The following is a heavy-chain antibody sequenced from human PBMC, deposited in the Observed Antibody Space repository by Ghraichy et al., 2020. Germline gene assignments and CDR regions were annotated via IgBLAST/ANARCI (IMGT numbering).Heavy chain of an antibody. CDR1: GFTFSRYS. CDR3: VRDSGIVVAPTAIGTTAAARLDV. V-gene: IGHV3-21*01. J-gene: IGHJ6*02. D-gene: IGHD2-2*02. Sequence: GESLRLSCAASGFTFSRYSINWVRQAPGKGLEWVSTIASSSSYIYYADSVKGRFTISRDNAKNSQYLQMNSLRAEDMAIYYCVRDSGIVVAPTAIGTTAAARLDVWGQGTTVTVSS. CDR2: IASSSSYI.